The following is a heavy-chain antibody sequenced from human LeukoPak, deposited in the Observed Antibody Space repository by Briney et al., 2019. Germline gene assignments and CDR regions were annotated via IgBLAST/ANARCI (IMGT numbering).Heavy chain of an antibody. CDR1: GFSVSDHY. Sequence: GGSLRLSCVVSGFSVSDHYMSWVRQAPGKGLQWLSVIFADDLTYYEDSVKGRFTISRDRSQNTLYLQMNSLRAEDTAVYYCARGAMSTSARFDSWGQGTLVSVSS. V-gene: IGHV3-53*01. CDR2: IFADDLT. CDR3: ARGAMSTSARFDS. J-gene: IGHJ4*02.